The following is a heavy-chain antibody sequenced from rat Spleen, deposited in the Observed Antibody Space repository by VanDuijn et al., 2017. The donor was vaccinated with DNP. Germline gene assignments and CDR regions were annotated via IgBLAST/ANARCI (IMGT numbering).Heavy chain of an antibody. CDR3: ARRDYPVPAY. CDR2: ITYDGGNI. CDR1: GLTLNDYY. J-gene: IGHJ3*01. V-gene: IGHV5-20*01. D-gene: IGHD1-4*01. Sequence: EVQLVESGGGLVQPGRSLKLSCAVSGLTLNDYYMAWVRQAPTKGLEWVASITYDGGNIYYRDSVKGRFTISRDNAKSSLYLQMDSLRSEDTATYYCARRDYPVPAYWGQGTLVTVSS.